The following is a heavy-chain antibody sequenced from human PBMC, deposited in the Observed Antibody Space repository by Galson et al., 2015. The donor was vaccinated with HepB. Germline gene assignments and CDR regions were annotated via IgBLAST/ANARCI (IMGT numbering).Heavy chain of an antibody. Sequence: SLTCTVSGGSLSGYHWSWIRQPPGKSLECIGYISDSGSTNHNPSLKSRVTISVDTSKNQFSLKLSSMTAADTAMYCCARRGGSAATPFDLWGRGTQVTVSS. CDR2: ISDSGST. J-gene: IGHJ2*01. D-gene: IGHD3-16*01. CDR3: ARRGGSAATPFDL. CDR1: GGSLSGYH. V-gene: IGHV4-59*08.